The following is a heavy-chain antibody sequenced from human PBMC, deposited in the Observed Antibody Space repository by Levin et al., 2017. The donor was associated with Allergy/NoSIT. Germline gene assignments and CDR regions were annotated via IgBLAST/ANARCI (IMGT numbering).Heavy chain of an antibody. V-gene: IGHV3-53*01. Sequence: GESLKISCAVSGFTVSNNYMNWVRQAPGKGLEWVSLIYSGGSTYYADSVKGRFTISRDNSKNTLYLQMNSLRAEDTAVYYCARDDGAGGPFDYWGQGTLVTVSS. CDR3: ARDDGAGGPFDY. J-gene: IGHJ4*02. CDR1: GFTVSNNY. CDR2: IYSGGST. D-gene: IGHD3-16*01.